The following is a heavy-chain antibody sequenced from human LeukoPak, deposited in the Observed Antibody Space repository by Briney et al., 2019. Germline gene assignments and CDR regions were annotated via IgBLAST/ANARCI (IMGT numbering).Heavy chain of an antibody. CDR1: GFTFSSYA. Sequence: GGSLRLSCAASGFTFSSYAMSWVRQAPGKGLEWVSAISGSGGSAYYADSVKGRFTISRDNSKNTLYLQMNSLRAEDTAVYYCAKDPRGSSTFFDYWGQGTLVTVSS. J-gene: IGHJ4*02. CDR3: AKDPRGSSTFFDY. D-gene: IGHD2-2*01. CDR2: ISGSGGSA. V-gene: IGHV3-23*01.